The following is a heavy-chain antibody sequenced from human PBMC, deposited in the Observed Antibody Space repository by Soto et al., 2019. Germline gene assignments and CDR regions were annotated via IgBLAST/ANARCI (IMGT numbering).Heavy chain of an antibody. Sequence: EVQLVESGGGLVQPGGSLRLSCASSGFTFSSHWMHWVRQAPGKGPVWVSRINGDGSSTNYADSVKGRFTIARDNAKNTLYLQMNSLRAEDMAVYYCAREVIAVVGTIRWFDPWGQGTLVTVSS. CDR2: INGDGSST. J-gene: IGHJ5*02. D-gene: IGHD6-19*01. CDR3: AREVIAVVGTIRWFDP. CDR1: GFTFSSHW. V-gene: IGHV3-74*01.